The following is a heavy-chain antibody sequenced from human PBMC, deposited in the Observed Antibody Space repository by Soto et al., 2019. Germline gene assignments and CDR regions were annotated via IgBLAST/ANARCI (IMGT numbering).Heavy chain of an antibody. J-gene: IGHJ3*02. CDR3: ARGVVVVKYHALGAFDI. Sequence: SETLSLTSTVYGGSISSGGNYWGWLRQNQGKGLEGIGYIDYSGSTYYNPALKSRVTISVDTSKNQFSLKLSSVTAADTAVYYCARGVVVVKYHALGAFDIRGQGTIVTVSS. CDR1: GGSISSGGNY. D-gene: IGHD2-15*01. V-gene: IGHV4-31*03. CDR2: IDYSGST.